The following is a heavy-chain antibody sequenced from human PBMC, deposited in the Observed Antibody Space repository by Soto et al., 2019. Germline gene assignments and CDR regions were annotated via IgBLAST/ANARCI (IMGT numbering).Heavy chain of an antibody. CDR2: ISSAGDAF. CDR1: GFTFSSYE. CDR3: ARDAGMATSAIAFDI. D-gene: IGHD5-12*01. J-gene: IGHJ3*02. V-gene: IGHV3-48*03. Sequence: EVQLVESGGGLAQPGGSLRLSCAASGFTFSSYEMNWVRQAPGKTLEWVSYISSAGDAFYYADFVKGRFTISRDNAKNSLYLQMNSLRAEDTAVYYCARDAGMATSAIAFDIWGQGTMVTVSS.